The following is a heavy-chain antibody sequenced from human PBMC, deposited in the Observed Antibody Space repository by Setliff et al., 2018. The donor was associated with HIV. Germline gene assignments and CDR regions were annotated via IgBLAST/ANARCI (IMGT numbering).Heavy chain of an antibody. CDR1: GGSISSYY. D-gene: IGHD3-10*01. J-gene: IGHJ6*03. CDR2: IYTSGST. CDR3: ARDRRGYYYGSGSCYMDV. Sequence: SETLSLTCTVSGGSISSYYWSWIRQPPGKGLEWIGYIYTSGSTNYNPSLKSRVTISGDTSKNQFSLKLSSVTAADTAVYYCARDRRGYYYGSGSCYMDVWGTGTTVTVSS. V-gene: IGHV4-4*08.